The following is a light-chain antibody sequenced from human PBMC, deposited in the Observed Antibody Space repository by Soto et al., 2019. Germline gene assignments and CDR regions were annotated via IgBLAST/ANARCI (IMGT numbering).Light chain of an antibody. CDR1: QGISSY. Sequence: DSQVTQSPSFLSASVGDRVTITCRASQGISSYLAWYQQKPGKAPKLLIYAASTLQSVVPSRFSGSGSGTEFTLTISSLQPEDFASYYCQQRNSYSLGQGTKVDNK. CDR2: AAS. J-gene: IGKJ2*03. V-gene: IGKV1-9*01. CDR3: QQRNSYS.